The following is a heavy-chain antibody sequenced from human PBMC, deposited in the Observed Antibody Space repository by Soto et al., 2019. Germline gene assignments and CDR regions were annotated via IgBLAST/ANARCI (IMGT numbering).Heavy chain of an antibody. CDR2: ISYDGSNK. CDR3: AREPMASRSFLFDY. D-gene: IGHD2-15*01. V-gene: IGHV3-30-3*01. J-gene: IGHJ4*02. Sequence: GSLRLSCAASGFTFSSYAMHWVRQAPGKGLEWVAVISYDGSNKYYADSVKGRFTISRDNSKNTLYLQMKSLRAEDTAVYYCAREPMASRSFLFDYWGQGTLVTVSS. CDR1: GFTFSSYA.